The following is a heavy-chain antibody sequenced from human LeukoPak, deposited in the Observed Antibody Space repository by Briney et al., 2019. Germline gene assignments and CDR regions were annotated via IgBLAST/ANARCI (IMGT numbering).Heavy chain of an antibody. V-gene: IGHV4-59*01. Sequence: SETLSLTCTVSGGSISSYYWSWIRQPPGKGLEWIGYIYYSGSTNYNPSLKSRVTISVDTSKNQFSLKLSSVTVADTAVYYCARVHYDILTGYYPDYFDYWGQGTLVTVSS. CDR1: GGSISSYY. D-gene: IGHD3-9*01. J-gene: IGHJ4*02. CDR3: ARVHYDILTGYYPDYFDY. CDR2: IYYSGST.